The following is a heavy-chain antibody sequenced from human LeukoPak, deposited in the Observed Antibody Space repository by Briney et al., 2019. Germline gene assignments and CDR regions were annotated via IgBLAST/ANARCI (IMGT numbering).Heavy chain of an antibody. J-gene: IGHJ4*02. V-gene: IGHV1-8*01. CDR1: GYTFTSYD. CDR2: MNPKSGNT. D-gene: IGHD5-12*01. Sequence: GASVKVSCKASGYTFTSYDINWVRQAPGQGIEWMGWMNPKSGNTGYAQKFQGRVTMTRNTSISTAYMELSSLRSEDTAVYYCARGERYSGYDTSDFDCWGQGTLATVSS. CDR3: ARGERYSGYDTSDFDC.